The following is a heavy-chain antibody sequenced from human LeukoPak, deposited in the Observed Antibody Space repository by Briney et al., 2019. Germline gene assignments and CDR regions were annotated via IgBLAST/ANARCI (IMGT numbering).Heavy chain of an antibody. Sequence: GGSLRLSCAASGFTFSSYWMHWVRQAPGKGLVWVSRINSDGSSTNYADSVKGRFTISRGNAENTLYLQMNSLRAEDTAVYYCARKAAGLAFDYWGQGTLVTVSS. V-gene: IGHV3-74*01. CDR2: INSDGSST. CDR3: ARKAAGLAFDY. D-gene: IGHD6-13*01. CDR1: GFTFSSYW. J-gene: IGHJ4*02.